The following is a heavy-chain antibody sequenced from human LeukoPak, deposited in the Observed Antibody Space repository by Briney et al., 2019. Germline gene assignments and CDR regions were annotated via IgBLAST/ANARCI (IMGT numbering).Heavy chain of an antibody. V-gene: IGHV4-59*11. D-gene: IGHD2-15*01. Sequence: SETLSLTCTVSGGSISSHYWTWIRQSPVKGLEWIGDISNSGSTSYNPSLKSRVTISIDTSKKQFSLKLSSVTAAETAVYYCGRDALVGYLSYYYMDVWGKGTTVTVSS. J-gene: IGHJ6*03. CDR2: ISNSGST. CDR3: GRDALVGYLSYYYMDV. CDR1: GGSISSHY.